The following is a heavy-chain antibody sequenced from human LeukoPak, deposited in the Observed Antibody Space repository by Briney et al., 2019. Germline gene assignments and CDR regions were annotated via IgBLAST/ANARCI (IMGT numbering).Heavy chain of an antibody. CDR1: GGTFSSYA. CDR3: ARSPITIFGVARIYYFDY. D-gene: IGHD3-3*01. J-gene: IGHJ4*02. CDR2: TIPIFGTA. Sequence: SVKVSCKAPGGTFSSYAISWVRQAPGQGLEWMGGTIPIFGTANYAQKFQGRVTITADESTSTAYMELSSLRSEDTAVYYCARSPITIFGVARIYYFDYWGQGTLVTVSS. V-gene: IGHV1-69*13.